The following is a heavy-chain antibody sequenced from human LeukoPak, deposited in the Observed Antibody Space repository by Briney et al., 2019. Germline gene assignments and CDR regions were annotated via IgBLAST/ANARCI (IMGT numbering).Heavy chain of an antibody. CDR1: GGSLSTY. J-gene: IGHJ4*02. D-gene: IGHD4-11*01. Sequence: LSLTCAVSGGSLSTYNWWGWVRQAPGKGLEWVAVISYDGSNKYYADSVKGRFTISRDNSKNTLYLQMNSLRAEDTAVYYCAKDPARNAYYFDYWGQGTLVTVSS. V-gene: IGHV3-30*18. CDR2: ISYDGSNK. CDR3: AKDPARNAYYFDY.